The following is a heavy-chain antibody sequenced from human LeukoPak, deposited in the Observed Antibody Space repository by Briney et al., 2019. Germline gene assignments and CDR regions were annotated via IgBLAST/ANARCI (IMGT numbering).Heavy chain of an antibody. CDR3: AKDLHYGSADY. Sequence: PGGSLRLSCAASGYTFSRYWMHWVRQGPGKGLVWVSRINEDGSSTSYAESVRGRFTISRDNTKNTLYLQMNSLRAEDTAVYYCAKDLHYGSADYWGQGIQVTVSS. J-gene: IGHJ4*02. CDR2: INEDGSST. V-gene: IGHV3-74*01. CDR1: GYTFSRYW. D-gene: IGHD3-10*01.